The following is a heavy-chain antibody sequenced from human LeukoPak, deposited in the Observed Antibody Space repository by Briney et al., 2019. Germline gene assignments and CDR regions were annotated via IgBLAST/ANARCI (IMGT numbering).Heavy chain of an antibody. CDR3: ARDPHYYGSGTYFDY. J-gene: IGHJ4*02. D-gene: IGHD3-10*01. V-gene: IGHV3-21*01. Sequence: GGSLRLSCAASGFTFSSYGMTWVRQAPGKGLEWVSSISSSGSYIYYADSVKGRFTISRDNAENSLYLQMNSLRAEDTAVYYCARDPHYYGSGTYFDYWGQGTLVTVSS. CDR1: GFTFSSYG. CDR2: ISSSGSYI.